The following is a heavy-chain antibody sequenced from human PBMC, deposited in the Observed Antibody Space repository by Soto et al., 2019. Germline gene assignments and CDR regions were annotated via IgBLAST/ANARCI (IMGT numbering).Heavy chain of an antibody. CDR2: THPGDSET. CDR1: GDSFNTYW. CDR3: ARQGRDGHNQGYGMDV. J-gene: IGHJ6*02. Sequence: GESLQISCKGSGDSFNTYWIAWVRQMPGKGLEWMGITHPGDSETRYSPSFEGQVTISADKSISTAYLQWSSLKASDTAMYYCARQGRDGHNQGYGMDVWGQGTTVTAP. V-gene: IGHV5-51*01.